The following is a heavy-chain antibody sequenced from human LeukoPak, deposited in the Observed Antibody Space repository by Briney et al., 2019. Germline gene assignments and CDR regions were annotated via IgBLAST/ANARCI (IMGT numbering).Heavy chain of an antibody. CDR3: ARDRAVVSGNDAFDV. Sequence: GGSLRLSCAASGFTFSRYTIHWVRQAPGKGLEWVAVISYDGNNKNFADSVKGRFTISRDNSKNTLYLQLDSLRTEDTAVYYCARDRAVVSGNDAFDVWGQGTMVIVSS. J-gene: IGHJ3*01. V-gene: IGHV3-30*04. CDR2: ISYDGNNK. CDR1: GFTFSRYT. D-gene: IGHD4-23*01.